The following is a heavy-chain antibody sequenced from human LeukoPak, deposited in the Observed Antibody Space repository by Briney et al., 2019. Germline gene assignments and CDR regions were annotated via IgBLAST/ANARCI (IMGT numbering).Heavy chain of an antibody. CDR3: ARRAGAYSHPYDY. V-gene: IGHV3-53*01. CDR1: GFTVSSNY. Sequence: PGGSLRLSCAASGFTVSSNYTSWVRQAPGKGLEWVSVIYSGGSTYYADSVKGRFTISRDNSKNTLYLQMNSLRADDTAVYYCARRAGAYSHPYDYWGQGTLVTVSS. D-gene: IGHD4/OR15-4a*01. J-gene: IGHJ4*02. CDR2: IYSGGST.